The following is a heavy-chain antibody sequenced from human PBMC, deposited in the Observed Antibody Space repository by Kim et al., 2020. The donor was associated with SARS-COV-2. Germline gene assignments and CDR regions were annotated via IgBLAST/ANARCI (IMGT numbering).Heavy chain of an antibody. J-gene: IGHJ4*02. V-gene: IGHV3-11*06. D-gene: IGHD6-6*01. CDR1: GFTFSDYY. Sequence: GGSLRLSCVASGFTFSDYYMTWIRQAPGKGLEWVSYISSGNNYTSYADSVKGRFTISRDNARRTLYLQMNSVRADDTAVYYCARDSGDSSSSDDYWGQGT. CDR2: ISSGNNYT. CDR3: ARDSGDSSSSDDY.